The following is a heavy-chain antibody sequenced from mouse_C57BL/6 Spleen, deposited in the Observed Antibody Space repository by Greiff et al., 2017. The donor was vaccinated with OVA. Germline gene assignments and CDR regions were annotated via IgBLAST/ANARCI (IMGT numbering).Heavy chain of an antibody. CDR2: IDPETGGT. V-gene: IGHV1-15*01. J-gene: IGHJ1*03. CDR1: GYTFTDYE. CDR3: TRYSARYFDV. Sequence: QVQLQQSGAELVRPGASVTLSCKASGYTFTDYEMHWVKQTPVHGLEWIGAIDPETGGTAYNQKFQGKAILTADKSSSTAYMELRSLTSEDSAVYYCTRYSARYFDVWGTGTTVTVSS.